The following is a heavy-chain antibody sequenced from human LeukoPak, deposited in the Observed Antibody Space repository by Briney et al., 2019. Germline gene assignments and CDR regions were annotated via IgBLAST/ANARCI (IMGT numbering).Heavy chain of an antibody. CDR2: IFGSGGSA. V-gene: IGHV3-23*01. D-gene: IGHD6-19*01. CDR3: GKTTTGYSSGRYPGWPVDY. CDR1: EFTFNSYA. Sequence: GGSLRLSCAASEFTFNSYAMYWVRQAPGKGLEWVSGIFGSGGSAHYADSVKGRFTISRDNSKNTVYLQMDSLRVEDTAVYYCGKTTTGYSSGRYPGWPVDYWGQGTLVTVSS. J-gene: IGHJ4*02.